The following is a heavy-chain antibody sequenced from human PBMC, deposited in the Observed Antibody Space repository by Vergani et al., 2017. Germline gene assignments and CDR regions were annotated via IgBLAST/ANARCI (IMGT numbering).Heavy chain of an antibody. V-gene: IGHV4-59*12. CDR2: IYYSGST. Sequence: QLQLQESGPGLVKPSETLSLTCTVSGGSISSYYWSWIRQPPGKGLEWIGYIYYSGSTNYNPSLKSRVTISVDTSKNQFSLKLSSVTAADTAVYYCARDGSYYDSSGNDAFDIWGQGTMVTVSS. J-gene: IGHJ3*02. CDR1: GGSISSYY. D-gene: IGHD3-22*01. CDR3: ARDGSYYDSSGNDAFDI.